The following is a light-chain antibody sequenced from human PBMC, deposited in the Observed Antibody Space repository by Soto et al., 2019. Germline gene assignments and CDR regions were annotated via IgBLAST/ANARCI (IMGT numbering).Light chain of an antibody. J-gene: IGLJ2*01. V-gene: IGLV5-39*01. CDR1: SGINVGPYR. Sequence: QPVLTQPTSLSASPGASARFTCTLRSGINVGPYRIYWYQQKPGSPPRYLLRYKSDSDKQQGSGVPSRFSGSKDGSTNAGLLLISGLQSEDEADYYCAIYYSTTVVFGGGTKLTVL. CDR3: AIYYSTTVV. CDR2: YKSDSDK.